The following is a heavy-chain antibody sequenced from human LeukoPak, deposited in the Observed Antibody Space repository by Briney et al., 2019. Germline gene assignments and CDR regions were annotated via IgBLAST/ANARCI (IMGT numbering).Heavy chain of an antibody. J-gene: IGHJ4*02. V-gene: IGHV4-31*03. CDR2: IYYSGST. CDR3: ARANCGGGSCYSDY. CDR1: GGSISSGGYY. Sequence: SETLSLTCTVSGGSISSGGYYWSWIRQHPGKGLEWIGYIYYSGSTYYNPSLKSRVTISVDTSKNQFSLKLSSVTAADTPVYYCARANCGGGSCYSDYWGQGTLVTVSS. D-gene: IGHD2-15*01.